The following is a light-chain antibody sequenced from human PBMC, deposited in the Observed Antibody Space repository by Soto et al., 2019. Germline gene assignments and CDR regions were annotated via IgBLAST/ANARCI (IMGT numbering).Light chain of an antibody. V-gene: IGLV2-14*01. CDR1: SSDVGGYNY. Sequence: SVLRQPGSVCGSPGQSITISCTGTSSDVGGYNYVSWYQQHPGKAPKFMIYDVSNRPSGVSNRFSGSKSGNTASLTISGLQAEDEADYYCSSYTTSNTRQIVFGTGTKVTVL. CDR3: SSYTTSNTRQIV. J-gene: IGLJ1*01. CDR2: DVS.